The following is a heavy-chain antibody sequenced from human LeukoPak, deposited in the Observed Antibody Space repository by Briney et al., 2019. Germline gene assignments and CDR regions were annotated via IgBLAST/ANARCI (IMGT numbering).Heavy chain of an antibody. J-gene: IGHJ3*02. CDR1: GYTFIGYY. Sequence: GASVKVSCKASGYTFIGYYMHWVRQAPGQGLEWMGGFDPEDGETIYAQKFQGRVTMTEDTSTDTAYMELSSLRSEDTAVYYCATVPLGVVVTLRAFDIWGQATMVTVSS. CDR2: FDPEDGET. D-gene: IGHD2-21*02. CDR3: ATVPLGVVVTLRAFDI. V-gene: IGHV1-24*01.